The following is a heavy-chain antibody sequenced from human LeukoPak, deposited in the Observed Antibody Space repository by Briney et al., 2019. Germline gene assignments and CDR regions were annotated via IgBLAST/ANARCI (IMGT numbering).Heavy chain of an antibody. V-gene: IGHV4-34*01. J-gene: IGHJ5*02. D-gene: IGHD6-25*01. CDR3: ARAERPRGWFDP. CDR1: GGSFSGYY. CDR2: INHSGSN. Sequence: PSETLSLTXAVYGGSFSGYYWSWIRQPPGKGLEWIGEINHSGSNNYNPSLKSRVTISVDTSKNQFSLKLSSVTAADTAVYYCARAERPRGWFDPWGQGTLVTVSS.